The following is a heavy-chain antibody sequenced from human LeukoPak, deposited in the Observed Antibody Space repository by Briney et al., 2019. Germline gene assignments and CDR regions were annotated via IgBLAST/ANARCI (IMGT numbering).Heavy chain of an antibody. Sequence: SETLSLTCAVYGGSFSGYYWSWIRQPPGKGLEWIGEINHSGSTNYNPSLKSRVTISVDTSKNQFSLKLSSVTAADTAVYYCASDWGLRYFDYWGQGTLVTVSS. D-gene: IGHD5-12*01. V-gene: IGHV4-34*01. CDR2: INHSGST. J-gene: IGHJ4*02. CDR1: GGSFSGYY. CDR3: ASDWGLRYFDY.